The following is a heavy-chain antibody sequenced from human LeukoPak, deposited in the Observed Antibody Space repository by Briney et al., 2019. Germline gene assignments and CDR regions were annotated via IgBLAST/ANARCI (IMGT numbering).Heavy chain of an antibody. V-gene: IGHV4-59*01. Sequence: SQTLSLTCTVSGGSISSYYWSWIRQPPGKGLEWIGYIYYSGSTNYNPSLKSRVTISVDTSKNQFSLKLSSVTAADTAVYYCARDRNELDYWGQGTLVTVSS. CDR3: ARDRNELDY. CDR2: IYYSGST. D-gene: IGHD1-1*01. CDR1: GGSISSYY. J-gene: IGHJ4*02.